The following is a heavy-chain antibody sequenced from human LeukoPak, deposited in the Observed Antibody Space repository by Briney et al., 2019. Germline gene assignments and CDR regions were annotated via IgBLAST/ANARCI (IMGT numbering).Heavy chain of an antibody. J-gene: IGHJ4*02. D-gene: IGHD3-10*01. V-gene: IGHV3-21*01. CDR1: GFTFSSYS. CDR2: VSSSSGYI. CDR3: ARDWSGQSQSLTYFDY. Sequence: GGSLRLSCAASGFTFSSYSMNWVRQAPGKGLEWVSSVSSSSGYIYYADSVKGRFTISRDNAKNSLYLQMNSLRAEGTAVYYCARDWSGQSQSLTYFDYWGQGTLVTVSP.